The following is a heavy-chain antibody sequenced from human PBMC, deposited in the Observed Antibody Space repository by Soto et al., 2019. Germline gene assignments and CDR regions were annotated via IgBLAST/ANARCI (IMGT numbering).Heavy chain of an antibody. D-gene: IGHD3-10*01. V-gene: IGHV4-59*11. J-gene: IGHJ6*02. CDR1: GDSMTGRY. CDR3: ARRGYGPGFPYYYGMDV. CDR2: IYYSGST. Sequence: PSETLSLTCTVSGDSMTGRYWSWIRQPPGKGLEWIGYIYYSGSTNYNPSLKSRVTMSVDTPKNQFSLKLSSVTAADTAVYYCARRGYGPGFPYYYGMDVWGQGTTVTVS.